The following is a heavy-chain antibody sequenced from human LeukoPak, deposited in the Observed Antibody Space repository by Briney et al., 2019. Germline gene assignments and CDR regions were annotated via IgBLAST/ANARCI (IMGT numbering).Heavy chain of an antibody. CDR2: VSGSGGST. V-gene: IGHV3-23*01. CDR1: GFIFSSYV. CDR3: AKSRGYSGYDYNYFDY. J-gene: IGHJ4*02. D-gene: IGHD5-12*01. Sequence: GGSLRLSCAASGFIFSSYVMSWVRQAPGKGLEWVSAVSGSGGSTYYADSVKGRFTISRDESKDTLYLQMITLRAEDTAVYYCAKSRGYSGYDYNYFDYWGQETLVTVSS.